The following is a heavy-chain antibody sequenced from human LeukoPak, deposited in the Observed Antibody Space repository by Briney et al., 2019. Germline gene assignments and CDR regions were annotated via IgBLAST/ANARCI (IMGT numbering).Heavy chain of an antibody. CDR2: ISYDGSNK. J-gene: IGHJ4*02. Sequence: PGGSLRLSCAASGFTFSSYGMHWVRQAPGKGLEWVAVISYDGSNKYYADSVKGRFTVSRDNSKNTLYLQMNSLRAEDTAVYYCAKGPLFGVVIIDYWGQGTLVTVSS. D-gene: IGHD3-3*01. CDR1: GFTFSSYG. V-gene: IGHV3-30*18. CDR3: AKGPLFGVVIIDY.